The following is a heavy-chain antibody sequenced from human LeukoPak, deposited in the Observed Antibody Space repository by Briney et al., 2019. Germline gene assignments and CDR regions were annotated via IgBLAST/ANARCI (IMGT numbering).Heavy chain of an antibody. CDR2: INPNSGST. J-gene: IGHJ6*03. CDR1: GYTFTGYY. CDR3: RVAATLRYYYYYMDV. V-gene: IGHV1-2*02. Sequence: GASVKVSCKASGYTFTGYYMHWVRQAPGQGLEWMGWINPNSGSTNYAQKFQGRVTMTRDTSISTAYMELSRLRSDDTAVYYCRVAATLRYYYYYMDVWGKGTTVTVSS. D-gene: IGHD2-15*01.